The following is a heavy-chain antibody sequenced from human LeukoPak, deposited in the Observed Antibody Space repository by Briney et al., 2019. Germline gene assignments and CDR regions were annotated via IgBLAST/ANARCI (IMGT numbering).Heavy chain of an antibody. CDR2: ISGSGGST. CDR1: GFTFSSYA. CDR3: AKDQTRRYCSGGSCPGDWFDP. V-gene: IGHV3-23*01. J-gene: IGHJ5*02. D-gene: IGHD2-15*01. Sequence: GGSLRLSCAASGFTFSSYAMSWVRQAPGKGLEWVSAISGSGGSTYYADSVKGRFTISRDNTKNTLYLQMNSLRAEDTAVYCCAKDQTRRYCSGGSCPGDWFDPWGQGTLVTVSS.